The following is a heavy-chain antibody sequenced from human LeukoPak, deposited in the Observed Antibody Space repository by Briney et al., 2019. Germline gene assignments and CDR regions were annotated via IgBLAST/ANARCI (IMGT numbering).Heavy chain of an antibody. V-gene: IGHV3-7*01. Sequence: GGSLRLSCAASGFTFSSYWMGWVRQAPGKRLEWVANMNIDGSEKYYADSAKGRFTISRDNAGNSVYLQMNSLRVEDTAVYYCARDPVEWELLLDYWGQGTLVTVSS. CDR2: MNIDGSEK. J-gene: IGHJ4*02. CDR1: GFTFSSYW. CDR3: ARDPVEWELLLDY. D-gene: IGHD1-26*01.